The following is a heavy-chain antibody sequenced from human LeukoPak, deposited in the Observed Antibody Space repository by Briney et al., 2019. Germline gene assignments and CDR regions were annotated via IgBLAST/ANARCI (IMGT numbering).Heavy chain of an antibody. J-gene: IGHJ4*02. CDR3: ASVDSGYSYGYRDY. D-gene: IGHD5-18*01. CDR2: INPNSGGT. Sequence: ASVKVSCKASGYTFTGYYIHWVRQAPGQGLEWMGWINPNSGGTNYAQKFQGRVTMTRDTSISTAYMELSRLRSDDTAVYYCASVDSGYSYGYRDYWGQGTLVTVSS. CDR1: GYTFTGYY. V-gene: IGHV1-2*02.